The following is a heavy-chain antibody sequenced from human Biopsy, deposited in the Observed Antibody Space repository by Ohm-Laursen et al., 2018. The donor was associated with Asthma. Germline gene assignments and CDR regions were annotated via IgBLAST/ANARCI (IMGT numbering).Heavy chain of an antibody. D-gene: IGHD2-8*01. J-gene: IGHJ5*02. CDR3: ARDESFSMASGSWFDP. CDR2: IYSGGGT. CDR1: GFTVSSNG. Sequence: SLRLSCAASGFTVSSNGMSWVRQPPGKGLEWVSVIYSGGGTFYADSVKGRVTISRDISKNTMYLVMDSLRPEDTAVYYCARDESFSMASGSWFDPWGQGTLVTVSS. V-gene: IGHV3-53*01.